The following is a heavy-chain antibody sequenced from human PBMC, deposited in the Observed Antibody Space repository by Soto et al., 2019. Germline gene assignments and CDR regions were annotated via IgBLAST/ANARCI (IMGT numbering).Heavy chain of an antibody. D-gene: IGHD2-15*01. CDR3: AAGYCSGGSCHTSDY. V-gene: IGHV1-58*02. J-gene: IGHJ4*02. CDR2: IVVGSGNT. CDR1: GFTFTSSA. Sequence: SVKVSCKASGFTFTSSAMQWVRQARGQRLEWIGWIVVGSGNTNYAQKFQERVTITRDMSTSTAYMELSSLRSEDTAVYYCAAGYCSGGSCHTSDYWGQGTLVTVSS.